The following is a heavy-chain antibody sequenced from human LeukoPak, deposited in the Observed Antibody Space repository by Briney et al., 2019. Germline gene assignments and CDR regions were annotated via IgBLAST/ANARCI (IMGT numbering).Heavy chain of an antibody. V-gene: IGHV1-46*01. Sequence: ASVKVSCKASGYTFTGYYMHWVRQAPGQGLEWMGIINPSGGNTNYAQKFQGRVTMTRDTSTSTVYMELSSLRSGDTAVYYCASLLEPPHGDNWFDPWGQGTLVTVSS. CDR3: ASLLEPPHGDNWFDP. J-gene: IGHJ5*02. CDR2: INPSGGNT. D-gene: IGHD1-14*01. CDR1: GYTFTGYY.